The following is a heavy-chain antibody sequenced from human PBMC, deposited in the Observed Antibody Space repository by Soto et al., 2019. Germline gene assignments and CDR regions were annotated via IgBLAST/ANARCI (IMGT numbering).Heavy chain of an antibody. J-gene: IGHJ6*02. V-gene: IGHV3-30*18. Sequence: ESGGGVVQPGRSLRLSCAASGFTFSSYGMHWVRQAPGKGLEWVAVISYDGSNKYYADSVKGRFTISRDNSKNTLYLQMNSLRAEDTAVYYCAKGYDYGDYYYYGMDVWGQGTTVTVSS. CDR3: AKGYDYGDYYYYGMDV. CDR1: GFTFSSYG. D-gene: IGHD4-17*01. CDR2: ISYDGSNK.